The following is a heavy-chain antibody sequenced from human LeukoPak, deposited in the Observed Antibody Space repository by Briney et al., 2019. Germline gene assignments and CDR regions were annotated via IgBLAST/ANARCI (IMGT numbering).Heavy chain of an antibody. CDR1: GYTFTGYY. J-gene: IGHJ4*02. CDR3: ARDLGWYDYGDYGGVY. V-gene: IGHV1-2*02. D-gene: IGHD4-17*01. Sequence: ASVKVSCKASGYTFTGYYMHWVRQAPGQGLEWMGWINPNSGGTNYAQKFQGRVTMTGDTSISTAYMELSRLRSGDTAVYYCARDLGWYDYGDYGGVYWGQGTLVTVSS. CDR2: INPNSGGT.